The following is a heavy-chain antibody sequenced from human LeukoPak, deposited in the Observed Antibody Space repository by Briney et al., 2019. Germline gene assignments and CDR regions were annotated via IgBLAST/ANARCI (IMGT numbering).Heavy chain of an antibody. V-gene: IGHV3-48*04. CDR2: ISSSSSTI. D-gene: IGHD1-26*01. Sequence: PGGSLRLSCAASGFTFSSYSMNWVRQAPGKGLEWVSYISSSSSTIYYADSVKGRFTISRDNAKNSLYLQMNSLRAEDTAVYYCARVYPVTLREWANYYYYGMDVWGQGTTVTVSS. J-gene: IGHJ6*02. CDR3: ARVYPVTLREWANYYYYGMDV. CDR1: GFTFSSYS.